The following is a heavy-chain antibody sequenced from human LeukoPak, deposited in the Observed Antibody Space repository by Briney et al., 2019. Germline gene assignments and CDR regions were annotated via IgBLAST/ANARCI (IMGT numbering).Heavy chain of an antibody. Sequence: PGGSLRLTCAASGFTFSSYAMSWVRQAPGKGLEWVSAISGSGGSTYYADSVKGRFTISRDNSKNTLYLQVNSLRAEDTAVYYCAKDFDSSGYYYAFDIWGQGTMVTVSS. V-gene: IGHV3-23*01. CDR2: ISGSGGST. CDR1: GFTFSSYA. D-gene: IGHD3-22*01. CDR3: AKDFDSSGYYYAFDI. J-gene: IGHJ3*02.